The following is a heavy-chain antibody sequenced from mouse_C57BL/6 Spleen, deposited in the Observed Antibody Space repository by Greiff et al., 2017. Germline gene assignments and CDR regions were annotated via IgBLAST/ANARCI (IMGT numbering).Heavy chain of an antibody. CDR3: ARNRWLPSYYFDY. V-gene: IGHV1-53*01. Sequence: QVHVKQPGTELVKPGASVKLSCKASGYTFTSYWMHWVKQRPGQGLEWIGNINPSNGGTNYNEKFKSKATLTVDKSSSTAYMQLSSLTSEDSAVYYCARNRWLPSYYFDYWGQGTTLTVSS. CDR1: GYTFTSYW. CDR2: INPSNGGT. D-gene: IGHD2-3*01. J-gene: IGHJ2*01.